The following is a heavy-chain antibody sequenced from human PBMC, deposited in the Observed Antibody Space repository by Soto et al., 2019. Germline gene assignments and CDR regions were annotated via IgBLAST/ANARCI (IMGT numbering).Heavy chain of an antibody. D-gene: IGHD4-17*01. Sequence: RASVKVSCKASGYTFTSYGISWVRQAPGQGLEWMGWISAYNGNTNYAQKLQGRVTMTTDTSTSTAYMELRSLRSDDTAVYYCARGPTVTYYYYGMDVWGQGTTVTVSS. V-gene: IGHV1-18*01. CDR2: ISAYNGNT. CDR1: GYTFTSYG. J-gene: IGHJ6*02. CDR3: ARGPTVTYYYYGMDV.